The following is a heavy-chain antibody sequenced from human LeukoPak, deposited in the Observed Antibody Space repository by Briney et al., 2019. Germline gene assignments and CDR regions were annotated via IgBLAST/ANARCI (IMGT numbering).Heavy chain of an antibody. V-gene: IGHV4-39*01. D-gene: IGHD2-15*01. CDR3: ARRYCSGGSCYSERGAFDI. CDR2: IYYSGNT. Sequence: SETLSLTCAVSGGSISSSSYYWGWIRQPPGKGLEWIGNIYYSGNTYYNPSLKSRVTISVDTSKNQFSLKLSSVTAADTAVYYCARRYCSGGSCYSERGAFDIWGQGTMVTVSS. J-gene: IGHJ3*02. CDR1: GGSISSSSYY.